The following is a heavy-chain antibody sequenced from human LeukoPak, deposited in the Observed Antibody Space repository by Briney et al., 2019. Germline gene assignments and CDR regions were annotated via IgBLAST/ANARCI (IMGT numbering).Heavy chain of an antibody. CDR3: AREPYLELHYYDSSGYLDY. CDR2: IWYDGSNK. CDR1: GFTFSSYG. D-gene: IGHD3-22*01. V-gene: IGHV3-33*01. Sequence: GGSLRLSCAASGFTFSSYGMHWVRQAPAKGLEWVAVIWYDGSNKYYADSVKGRFTISRDNSKNTLYLQMNSLRAEDTAVYYCAREPYLELHYYDSSGYLDYWGQGTLVTVSS. J-gene: IGHJ4*02.